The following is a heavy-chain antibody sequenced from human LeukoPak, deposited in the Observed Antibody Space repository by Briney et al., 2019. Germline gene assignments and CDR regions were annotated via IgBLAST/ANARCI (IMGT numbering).Heavy chain of an antibody. CDR1: GFTFSSYG. D-gene: IGHD2-2*01. J-gene: IGHJ6*04. Sequence: PGGFLRLSCAASGFTFSSYGMHWVRQAPGKGLEWVAVISYDGSNKYYADSVKGRFTISRDNSKNTLYLQMNSLRAEDTAVYYCAKGLSPRYCSSTSCYSDYYYGMDVWGKGTTVTVSS. CDR3: AKGLSPRYCSSTSCYSDYYYGMDV. V-gene: IGHV3-30*18. CDR2: ISYDGSNK.